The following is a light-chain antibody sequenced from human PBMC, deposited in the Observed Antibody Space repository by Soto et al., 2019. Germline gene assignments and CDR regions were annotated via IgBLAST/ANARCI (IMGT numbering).Light chain of an antibody. V-gene: IGKV1-39*01. Sequence: DIQMTQSPYSLSASVGDRVTITCRASQSISSYLNWYQQKPGKAPKLLIYAASSLQSGVPSRFSGSGSGTDFTLTISSLQPEDFATYYYQQSYSTLLTFGGGTKVDIK. CDR1: QSISSY. J-gene: IGKJ4*01. CDR3: QQSYSTLLT. CDR2: AAS.